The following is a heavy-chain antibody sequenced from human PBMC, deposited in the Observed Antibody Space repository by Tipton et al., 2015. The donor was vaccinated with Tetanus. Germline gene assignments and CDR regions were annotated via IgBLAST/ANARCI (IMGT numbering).Heavy chain of an antibody. Sequence: TLSLTCDVYDGSFSAYYWTWIRQPPGKGLEWIGSISYSGRTYYSPSLKSRVTMSVDTSKKDFSVRLGSVTAADTAVYYCARLREIVSRSGWAFDYWGQGILVTVSS. CDR2: ISYSGRT. J-gene: IGHJ4*02. V-gene: IGHV4-34*01. CDR3: ARLREIVSRSGWAFDY. D-gene: IGHD5/OR15-5a*01. CDR1: DGSFSAYY.